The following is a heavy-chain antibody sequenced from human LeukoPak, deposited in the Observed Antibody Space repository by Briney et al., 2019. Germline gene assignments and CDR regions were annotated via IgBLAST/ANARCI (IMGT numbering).Heavy chain of an antibody. CDR2: ISWNSGSI. CDR3: VRSVVAATETFDY. D-gene: IGHD2-15*01. J-gene: IGHJ4*02. Sequence: GRSLRLSCAASGFTFDDYAMHWVRQAPGKGLEWVSGISWNSGSIGYADSVKGRFTISRDNAKNSLYLQMNSLRAEDTAVYYCVRSVVAATETFDYWGQGTLVTVSS. V-gene: IGHV3-9*01. CDR1: GFTFDDYA.